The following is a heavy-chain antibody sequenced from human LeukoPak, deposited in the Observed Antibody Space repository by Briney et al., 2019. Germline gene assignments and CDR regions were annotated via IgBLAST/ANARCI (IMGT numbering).Heavy chain of an antibody. CDR1: GFTFSSYG. CDR3: AKGFHSGYDYYYYYYMDV. J-gene: IGHJ6*03. CDR2: ISYDGSNK. V-gene: IGHV3-30*18. D-gene: IGHD5-12*01. Sequence: GGSLRLSCAASGFTFSSYGMHWVRQAPGKGLEWVAVISYDGSNKYYADSVKGRFTISRDNSKNTLYLQMNSLRAEDTAVYYCAKGFHSGYDYYYYYYMDVWGKGTTVTVSS.